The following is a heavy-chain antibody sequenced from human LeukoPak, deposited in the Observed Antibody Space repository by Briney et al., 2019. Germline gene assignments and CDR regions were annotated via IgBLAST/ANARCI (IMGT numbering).Heavy chain of an antibody. CDR1: GFSFSTYA. D-gene: IGHD1-1*01. J-gene: IGHJ4*02. Sequence: PGGSLRLSCAASGFSFSTYAMTWLRQAPGKGLEWVSTTTDDGGSTHYADAVKGRLTMSRDNSKNTLYLQLNSLRAEDTAVYYCARVCHWDADNTRGDPVDYWGQGTLVTVSS. CDR3: ARVCHWDADNTRGDPVDY. CDR2: TTDDGGST. V-gene: IGHV3-23*01.